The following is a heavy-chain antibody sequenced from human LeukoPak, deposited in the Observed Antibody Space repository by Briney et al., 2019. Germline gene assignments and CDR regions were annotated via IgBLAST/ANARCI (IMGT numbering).Heavy chain of an antibody. CDR3: SRGVTHDFWNGYLDF. CDR2: VNPRYGRP. Sequence: SVKVSCNVSGSTFLAHFLHWIRPAPGQGLDWMGCVNPRYGRPTFAQNFEGWVTITVGKSISSAHLEFSGLTPDETAMYLCSRGVTHDFWNGYLDFWGQGTQVTVS. CDR1: GSTFLAHF. D-gene: IGHD3-3*01. V-gene: IGHV1-2*04. J-gene: IGHJ4*02.